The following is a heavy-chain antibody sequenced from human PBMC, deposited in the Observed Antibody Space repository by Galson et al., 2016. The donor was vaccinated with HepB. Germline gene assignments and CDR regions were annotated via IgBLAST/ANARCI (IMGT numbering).Heavy chain of an antibody. D-gene: IGHD5-18*01. V-gene: IGHV4-31*02. Sequence: SWIRQHPGKGLEWIGYIYYSGSTYYNPSLKSRVTISVDTSKNQFSLRLSSVTAADTAVYYCARDVDTASNWFDPWGQGTLVTVSS. CDR3: ARDVDTASNWFDP. J-gene: IGHJ5*02. CDR2: IYYSGST.